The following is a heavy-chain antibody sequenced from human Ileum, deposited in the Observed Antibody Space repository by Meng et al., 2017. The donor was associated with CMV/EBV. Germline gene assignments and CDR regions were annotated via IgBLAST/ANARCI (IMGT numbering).Heavy chain of an antibody. CDR2: ISTYNGET. CDR3: ARGHDFWSAYSSNPYYYGLDV. CDR1: GYTFSSYG. D-gene: IGHD3-3*01. Sequence: ASVKVSCKTSGYTFSSYGITGVRQAPGQGLEWMGWISTYNGETNYAQNLQGRVTVTTDTSTSTAYLELTSLRSDDTAVYYCARGHDFWSAYSSNPYYYGLDVWGQGTTVTVSS. J-gene: IGHJ6*02. V-gene: IGHV1-18*01.